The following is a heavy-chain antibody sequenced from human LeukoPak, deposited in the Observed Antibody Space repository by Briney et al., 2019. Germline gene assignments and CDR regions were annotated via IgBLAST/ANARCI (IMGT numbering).Heavy chain of an antibody. CDR2: IYYSGST. J-gene: IGHJ1*01. Sequence: SETLSLTCTVSGGSISSSSYYWGWIRQPPGKGLEWIGSIYYSGSTYYNPSLKSRVTISVDTSKNQFSLKLSSVTAADTAIYYCARHVYSDYYWPIYYWGQGTLVTVSS. CDR1: GGSISSSSYY. D-gene: IGHD4-11*01. CDR3: ARHVYSDYYWPIYY. V-gene: IGHV4-39*01.